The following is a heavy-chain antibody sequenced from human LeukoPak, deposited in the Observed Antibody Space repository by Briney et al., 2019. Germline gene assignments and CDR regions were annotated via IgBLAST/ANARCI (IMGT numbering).Heavy chain of an antibody. CDR2: IHYSGTT. J-gene: IGHJ4*02. D-gene: IGHD3-22*01. V-gene: IGHV4-59*01. CDR3: ARGGWNKFDY. Sequence: SETLSLTCTVSGGSINSYYWSWIRQPPGKGLQWIGCIHYSGTTNYNPSLKSRVTISVDTSKNQFSLKLSSVTAADTAVYYCARGGWNKFDYWGQGTLVTVSS. CDR1: GGSINSYY.